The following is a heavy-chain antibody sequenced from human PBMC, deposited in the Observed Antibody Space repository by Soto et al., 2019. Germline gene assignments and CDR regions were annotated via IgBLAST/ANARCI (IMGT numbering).Heavy chain of an antibody. CDR1: GYTFINYA. D-gene: IGHD5-18*01. Sequence: ASVTVSCQASGYTFINYAMHWVRQAPGQRLEWMGWMNPNSGNTGYAQKFQGRVTMTRNTSISTAYMELSTLRSEDTAVYYCARSVYTVGGYYMDVWGKGTTVTVSS. CDR3: ARSVYTVGGYYMDV. J-gene: IGHJ6*03. V-gene: IGHV1-8*02. CDR2: MNPNSGNT.